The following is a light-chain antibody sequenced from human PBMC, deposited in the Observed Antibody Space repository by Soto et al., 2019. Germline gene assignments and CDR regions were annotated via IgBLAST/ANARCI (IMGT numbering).Light chain of an antibody. Sequence: QSALTQPASVSGSPGQSITISCTGTSSDVGGYNSVSWYQQHPGKAPKLVIYEVTNRPSGISNRFSGPKSGNTASLTISGLQAEDEADYYRSSYTSSSTRVFGTGTKVTVL. J-gene: IGLJ1*01. V-gene: IGLV2-14*01. CDR3: SSYTSSSTRV. CDR2: EVT. CDR1: SSDVGGYNS.